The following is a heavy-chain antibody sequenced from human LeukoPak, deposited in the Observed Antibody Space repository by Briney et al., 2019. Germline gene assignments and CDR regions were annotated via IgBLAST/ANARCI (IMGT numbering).Heavy chain of an antibody. J-gene: IGHJ4*02. CDR1: GGSISSYY. CDR3: ARDLKSRSYGDYEFDY. D-gene: IGHD4-17*01. V-gene: IGHV4-59*12. Sequence: SETLSLTCTVSGGSISSYYWSWIRQPPGKGLERIGYIYYSGSTNYNPSLKSRVTISVDTSKNQFSLKLSSVTAADTAVYYCARDLKSRSYGDYEFDYWGQGTLVTVSS. CDR2: IYYSGST.